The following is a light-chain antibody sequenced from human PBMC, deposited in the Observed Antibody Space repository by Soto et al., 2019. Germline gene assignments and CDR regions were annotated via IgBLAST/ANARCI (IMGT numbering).Light chain of an antibody. CDR1: QSVSRY. CDR3: QQRSNWPPIT. V-gene: IGKV3-11*01. CDR2: DAS. J-gene: IGKJ5*01. Sequence: ETVLTQSPATLSLSPGERATLSCRASQSVSRYLAWYQQKPGQGPRLLIYDASNRATGIPARFSGSGSGTDFNLTISSLEPEDFAIYYCQQRSNWPPITFGKGTRLEIK.